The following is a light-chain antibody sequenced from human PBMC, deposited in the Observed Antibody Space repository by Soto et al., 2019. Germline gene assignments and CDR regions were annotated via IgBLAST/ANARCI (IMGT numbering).Light chain of an antibody. Sequence: QSALTQPASVSGSTGQSITISCTGTSSDVGGYNYVSWYQQYPGKAPKLMIYEVSNRPSGVSNRFSGSKSGNTASLTISGLQAEDEADYYCSSYTSSILVFGGGTKLTV. J-gene: IGLJ3*02. V-gene: IGLV2-14*01. CDR2: EVS. CDR1: SSDVGGYNY. CDR3: SSYTSSILV.